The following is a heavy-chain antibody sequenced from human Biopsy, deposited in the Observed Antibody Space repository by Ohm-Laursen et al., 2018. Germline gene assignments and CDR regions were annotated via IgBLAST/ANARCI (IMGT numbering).Heavy chain of an antibody. CDR3: ARGSGSYSRVMDV. J-gene: IGHJ6*02. CDR1: GDTSRNLA. Sequence: GSSVTVSCKASGDTSRNLAINWVRQAPGHGLEWVVRIFPIVGIEDQALKFKDRITINADESTNTAYMELSSLRSEDTAIYYCARGSGSYSRVMDVWGRGTTVIVSS. CDR2: IFPIVGIE. D-gene: IGHD3-10*01. V-gene: IGHV1-69*04.